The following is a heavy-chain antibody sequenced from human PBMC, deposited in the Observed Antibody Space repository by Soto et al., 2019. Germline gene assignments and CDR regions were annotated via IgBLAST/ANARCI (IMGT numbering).Heavy chain of an antibody. D-gene: IGHD7-27*01. V-gene: IGHV3-11*01. J-gene: IGHJ6*03. CDR3: ARVSEISTGDPYYYYYYMDV. Sequence: QVQLVESGGGLVKPGGSLRLSCAASGFTFSDYYMSWIRQAPGKGLEWVSYISSSGSTIYYADSVKGRFTISRDNAKNSLYLQMNSLRAEDTAVYYCARVSEISTGDPYYYYYYMDVWGKGTTVTVSS. CDR1: GFTFSDYY. CDR2: ISSSGSTI.